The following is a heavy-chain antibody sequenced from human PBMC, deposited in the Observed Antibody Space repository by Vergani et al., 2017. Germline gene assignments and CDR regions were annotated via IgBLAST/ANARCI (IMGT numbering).Heavy chain of an antibody. CDR3: ARVTGGNSGNFDY. J-gene: IGHJ4*02. CDR1: GGSFSGYY. Sequence: QVQLQQWGAGLLKPSETLSLTCAVYGGSFSGYYWSWIRQPPGKGLEWIGEINHSGSTNYNPSLKSRVTISVDTSKNQFSLKLSSVTAADTAVYYCARVTGGNSGNFDYWGLGTLVTVSS. D-gene: IGHD4-23*01. CDR2: INHSGST. V-gene: IGHV4-34*01.